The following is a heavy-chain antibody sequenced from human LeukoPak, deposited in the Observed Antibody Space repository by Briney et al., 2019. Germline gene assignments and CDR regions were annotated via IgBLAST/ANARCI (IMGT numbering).Heavy chain of an antibody. J-gene: IGHJ3*02. Sequence: GGSLRLSCAASGFTFSSCSMNWVRQAPGKGLEWVSFISSGSGYIYYADSVKGRFTIYRENDKNSLYLQMNSLRAEDTAVYYCARTGPTTVTTFDAFHIWGQGTMVTVSS. V-gene: IGHV3-21*01. D-gene: IGHD4-17*01. CDR1: GFTFSSCS. CDR3: ARTGPTTVTTFDAFHI. CDR2: ISSGSGYI.